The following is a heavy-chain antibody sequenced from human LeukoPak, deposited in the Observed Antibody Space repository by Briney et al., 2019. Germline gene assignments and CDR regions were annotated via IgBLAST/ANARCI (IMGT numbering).Heavy chain of an antibody. CDR3: ARGYYDSSGYYLDY. D-gene: IGHD3-22*01. Sequence: SQTLSLTCTVSGGSISSGSYYWSWIRQPAGKGLEWIGRVYTSGSTDYSPSLKSRVTISVDTSKNQFSLKLSSVTAADTAVYYCARGYYDSSGYYLDYWGQGTLVTVSS. J-gene: IGHJ4*02. CDR1: GGSISSGSYY. CDR2: VYTSGST. V-gene: IGHV4-61*02.